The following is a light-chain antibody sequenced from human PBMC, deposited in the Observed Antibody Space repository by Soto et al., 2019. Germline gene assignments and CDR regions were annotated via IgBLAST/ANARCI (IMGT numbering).Light chain of an antibody. J-gene: IGKJ1*01. CDR2: AAS. V-gene: IGKV1-39*01. CDR1: HAIRSA. CDR3: QQSYNVLSWT. Sequence: IQLTQSPSSLSASVGDRVTITCRASHAIRSALGWYRQKPGKAPELLIYAASHLRREVPSRFRASGSGTDFTLTISSLQPEDFASYYCQQSYNVLSWTFGQGTKVDIK.